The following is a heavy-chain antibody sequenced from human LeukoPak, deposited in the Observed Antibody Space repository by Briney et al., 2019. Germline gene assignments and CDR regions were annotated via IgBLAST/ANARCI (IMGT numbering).Heavy chain of an antibody. Sequence: GGSLRLSCAASGFTFSSYAMHWVRQAPGKGLEWVAVIWYDGSNKYYADSVKGRFTISRDNSKNTLYLQMNSLRAEDTAVYYCARDPSGYEINYYYYYGMDVWGQGTTVTVSS. CDR1: GFTFSSYA. V-gene: IGHV3-33*08. CDR3: ARDPSGYEINYYYYYGMDV. J-gene: IGHJ6*01. CDR2: IWYDGSNK. D-gene: IGHD5-12*01.